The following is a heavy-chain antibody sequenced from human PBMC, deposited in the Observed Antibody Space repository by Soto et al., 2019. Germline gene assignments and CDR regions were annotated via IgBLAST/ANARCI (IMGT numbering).Heavy chain of an antibody. CDR2: IYYSGST. CDR3: ARDRIAAANSGYYYYYGMDV. D-gene: IGHD6-13*01. CDR1: GGSISSYY. Sequence: LSLTCTVSGGSISSYYWSWIRQPPGKGLEWIGYIYYSGSTNYNPSLKSRVTISVDTSKNQFSLKLSSVTAADTAVYYCARDRIAAANSGYYYYYGMDVWGQGTTVTVSS. J-gene: IGHJ6*02. V-gene: IGHV4-59*01.